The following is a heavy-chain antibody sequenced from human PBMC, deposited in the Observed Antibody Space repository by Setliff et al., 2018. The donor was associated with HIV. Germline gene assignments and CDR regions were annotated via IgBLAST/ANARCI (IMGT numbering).Heavy chain of an antibody. CDR2: IYYSGNT. CDR1: GVSTSSSSYY. V-gene: IGHV4-39*01. J-gene: IGHJ3*02. D-gene: IGHD3-3*01. Sequence: ASETLSLTCTVSGVSTSSSSYYWAWIRQPPGKGLEWIGTIYYSGNTYYRPSLKSRVTVSIDTSKNQFSLRLNSVTAADTAVYYCARQSGYTRGWDIFGLVAGSFDIWGQGTMVTVSS. CDR3: ARQSGYTRGWDIFGLVAGSFDI.